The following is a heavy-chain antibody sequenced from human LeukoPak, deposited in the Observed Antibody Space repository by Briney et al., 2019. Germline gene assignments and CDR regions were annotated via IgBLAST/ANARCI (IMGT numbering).Heavy chain of an antibody. V-gene: IGHV6-1*01. J-gene: IGHJ5*02. CDR3: ARDRIGGSLFDP. Sequence: SQTLSLTCAISGDSVSSNSVTWNWIRQSPSRGLEWLGRTYYRSTWYNDYAVSVRGRITVNPDTSKNQFSLHLNSVTPEDTAVYYCARDRIGGSLFDPWGQGTLVTVSS. CDR1: GDSVSSNSVT. CDR2: TYYRSTWYN. D-gene: IGHD2-15*01.